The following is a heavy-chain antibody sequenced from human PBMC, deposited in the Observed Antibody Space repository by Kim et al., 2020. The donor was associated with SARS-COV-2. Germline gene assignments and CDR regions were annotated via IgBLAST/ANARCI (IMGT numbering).Heavy chain of an antibody. Sequence: GGSLRLSCAASGFTFSSYWMSWVRQAPGKGLEWVANIKQDGSEKYYVDSVKGRFTISRDNAKNSLYLQMNSLRAEDTAVYYCARDSYYDFWSGKEYYYYGMDVWGQGTTVTVSS. CDR2: IKQDGSEK. J-gene: IGHJ6*02. CDR1: GFTFSSYW. D-gene: IGHD3-3*01. CDR3: ARDSYYDFWSGKEYYYYGMDV. V-gene: IGHV3-7*01.